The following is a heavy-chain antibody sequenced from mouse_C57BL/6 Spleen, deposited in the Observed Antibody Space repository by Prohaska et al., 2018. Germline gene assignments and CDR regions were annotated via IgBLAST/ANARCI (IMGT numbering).Heavy chain of an antibody. D-gene: IGHD2-5*01. CDR3: MRYSNYWYFDV. J-gene: IGHJ1*03. CDR1: GFTFSGFW. Sequence: EVQLLETGGGLVQPGGSRGLSCEGSGFTFSGFWMSWVRQTPGKTLEWIGDINSDGSEINYEPSIKDRFTIFRDNDKSTLYLQMSNVRSEDTATYLCMRYSNYWYFDVWGTGTTVTVSS. CDR2: INSDGSEI. V-gene: IGHV11-2*01.